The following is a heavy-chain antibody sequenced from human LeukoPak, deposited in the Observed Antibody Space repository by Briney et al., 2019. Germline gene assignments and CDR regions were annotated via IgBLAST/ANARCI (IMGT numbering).Heavy chain of an antibody. CDR3: ASLLLGNSGP. V-gene: IGHV3-74*01. J-gene: IGHJ3*01. D-gene: IGHD7-27*01. Sequence: GGSLRLSCAASGFTFSSYWMHWVRQAPGKGLVWVSHIDTDGSTTNYADSVKGRFTISRDNAKNTLYLQMNSLRVEDTAVYYCASLLLGNSGPWGQGTMVTVSS. CDR2: IDTDGSTT. CDR1: GFTFSSYW.